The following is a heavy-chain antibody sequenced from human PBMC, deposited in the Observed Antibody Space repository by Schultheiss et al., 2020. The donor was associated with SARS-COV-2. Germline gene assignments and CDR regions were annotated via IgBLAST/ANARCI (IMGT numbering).Heavy chain of an antibody. J-gene: IGHJ4*02. D-gene: IGHD3-10*01. CDR3: TRESAMVRGVSDY. CDR2: ISGSGGST. CDR1: GFTFSSYA. Sequence: GGSLRLSCAASGFTFSSYAMSWVRQAPGKGLEWVSAISGSGGSTYYADSVKGRFTISRDNAKNSLYLQMNSLRAEDTAVYYCTRESAMVRGVSDYWGQGTLVTVSS. V-gene: IGHV3-23*01.